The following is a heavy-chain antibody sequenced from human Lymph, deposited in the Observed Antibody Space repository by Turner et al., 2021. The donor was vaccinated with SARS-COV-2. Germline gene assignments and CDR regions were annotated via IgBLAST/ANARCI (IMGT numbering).Heavy chain of an antibody. J-gene: IGHJ4*02. CDR2: ISGSGGST. V-gene: IGHV3-23*01. Sequence: EVQPLESGGGLVQPGGSLRLSCAATGLTSSSDARSWVRQAPGKVLEGFSSISGSGGSTYYADSVKGRLTISRDNSKNTLYLQMNSLRAEDTAVYYCAKDRWTISEGYFDYWGQGTLVTVSS. CDR3: AKDRWTISEGYFDY. D-gene: IGHD2-21*01. CDR1: GLTSSSDA.